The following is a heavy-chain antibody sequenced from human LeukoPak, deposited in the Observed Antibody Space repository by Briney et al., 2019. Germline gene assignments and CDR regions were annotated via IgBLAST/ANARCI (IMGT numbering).Heavy chain of an antibody. D-gene: IGHD1-26*01. V-gene: IGHV4-34*01. J-gene: IGHJ6*03. CDR3: AKGGDTMSGTYYYDMDV. Sequence: SETLSLTCAVYGGSFSGYYWSWIRQPPGKGLEWIGEINHSGSTNYNPSLKSRVTISVDTSKNQFSLKLGSVTAADTAVYYCAKGGDTMSGTYYYDMDVWGKGTTVTIS. CDR2: INHSGST. CDR1: GGSFSGYY.